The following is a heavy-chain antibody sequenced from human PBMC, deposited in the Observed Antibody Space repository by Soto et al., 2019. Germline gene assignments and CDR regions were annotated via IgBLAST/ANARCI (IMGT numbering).Heavy chain of an antibody. J-gene: IGHJ4*02. Sequence: QLQLQESGSGLVKPSQTLSLTCAVSGDSINSGDYSWTWNRQPPGKGLEWIGYIHHSGSAYYNPSLRSRVTISVDRSKNQFSLSLSSVTAADTAVYYCARARRSTSILWFGEFDYWGQGTLVTVSS. CDR1: GDSINSGDYS. D-gene: IGHD3-10*01. V-gene: IGHV4-30-2*01. CDR3: ARARRSTSILWFGEFDY. CDR2: IHHSGSA.